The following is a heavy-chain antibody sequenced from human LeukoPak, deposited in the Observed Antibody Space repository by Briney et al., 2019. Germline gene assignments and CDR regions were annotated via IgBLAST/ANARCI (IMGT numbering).Heavy chain of an antibody. V-gene: IGHV3-23*01. CDR3: AKDQSSGSYWDYYGMDV. Sequence: GGSLRLSCAASGFTFSSYAMSWVRQAPGKGLGWVSAISGSGGSTYYADSVKGRFTISRDNSKNTLYLQMNSLRAEDTAVYYCAKDQSSGSYWDYYGMDVWGQGTTVTVSS. CDR2: ISGSGGST. CDR1: GFTFSSYA. D-gene: IGHD1-26*01. J-gene: IGHJ6*02.